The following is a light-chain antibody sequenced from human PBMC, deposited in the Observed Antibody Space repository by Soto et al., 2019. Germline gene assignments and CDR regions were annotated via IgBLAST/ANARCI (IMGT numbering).Light chain of an antibody. CDR2: GAS. CDR1: QSVSNNY. J-gene: IGKJ1*01. Sequence: VVTQSRGTLSLSPGRRPTLSCRASQSVSNNYLAWYQQKPGQAPRLXIYGASNRATGIPDRFSGSGYGTEFNLTISSLQPDDFATYYCQHYSSYSEAFGQGTKVDIK. V-gene: IGKV3-20*01. CDR3: QHYSSYSEA.